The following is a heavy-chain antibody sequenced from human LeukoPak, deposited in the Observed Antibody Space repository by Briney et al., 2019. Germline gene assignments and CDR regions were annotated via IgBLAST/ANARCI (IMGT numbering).Heavy chain of an antibody. J-gene: IGHJ4*02. V-gene: IGHV4-39*01. D-gene: IGHD3-22*01. CDR1: GGSISSSSYY. CDR2: IYYSGST. CDR3: AIHPFLYYDSSGYN. Sequence: PSETLSLTXTVSGGSISSSSYYWGCIRQPPGKGLEWIGSIYYSGSTYYNPSLKSRVTISVDTSKNQFSLKLSSVTAADTAVYYCAIHPFLYYDSSGYNWGQGTLVTVSS.